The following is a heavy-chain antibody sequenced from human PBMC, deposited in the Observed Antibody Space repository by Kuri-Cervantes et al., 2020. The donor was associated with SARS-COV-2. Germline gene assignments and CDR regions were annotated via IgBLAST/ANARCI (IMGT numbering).Heavy chain of an antibody. D-gene: IGHD4-17*01. CDR3: AKDEGGDGSIGY. V-gene: IGHV3-30*02. Sequence: GGSLRLSCAASGFTFSSYSMNWVRQAPGKGLEWVAFIRYDGSNKYYADSVKGRFTISRDNSKNTLYLQMNSLRAEDTAVYYCAKDEGGDGSIGYWGQGTLVTVSS. CDR1: GFTFSSYS. CDR2: IRYDGSNK. J-gene: IGHJ4*02.